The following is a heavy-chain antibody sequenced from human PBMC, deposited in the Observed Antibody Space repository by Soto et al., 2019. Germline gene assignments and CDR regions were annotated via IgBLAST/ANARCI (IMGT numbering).Heavy chain of an antibody. J-gene: IGHJ6*01. V-gene: IGHV3-30*18. CDR2: ISYDGSNK. CDR3: ANAPGIRWQTPTTVAERPFGMDV. CDR1: GFTFSSYG. D-gene: IGHD4-17*01. Sequence: QVQLVESGGGVVQPGRSLRLSCAASGFTFSSYGMHWVRQATGKGLEWVAVISYDGSNKYYSDSVKGRFTISGDNSKNPLYLQMNSLRAEDTAVYYCANAPGIRWQTPTTVAERPFGMDV.